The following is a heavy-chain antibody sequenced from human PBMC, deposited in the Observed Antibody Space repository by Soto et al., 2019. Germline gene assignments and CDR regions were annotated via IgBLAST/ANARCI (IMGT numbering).Heavy chain of an antibody. CDR1: CDSVNSGGYY. D-gene: IGHD3-22*01. J-gene: IGHJ3*02. V-gene: IGHV4-31*03. Sequence: SETLSLTCTVSCDSVNSGGYYWSWIRQHPGKGLEWIGYIYHSGNTYYNPSLKSRVTISVDTSKNQFSLKLKSVTAADTAVYYCARDTYYYDSSGYYYDVRTFDIWGQGTMVTVSS. CDR3: ARDTYYYDSSGYYYDVRTFDI. CDR2: IYHSGNT.